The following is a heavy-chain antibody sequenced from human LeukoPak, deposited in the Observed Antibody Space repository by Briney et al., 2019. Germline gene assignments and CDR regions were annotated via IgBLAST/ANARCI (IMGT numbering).Heavy chain of an antibody. J-gene: IGHJ6*03. V-gene: IGHV4-34*01. D-gene: IGHD3-10*01. Sequence: SETLSLTCAVYGGSFSGYYWSWIRQPPGKGLEWIGEINHSGSTNYNPSLKSRVTISVDTSKNQFSLKLSSVTAADTAVYYCARGHVRYYYGSGSYYNRPRAPLYYYYYMDVWGKGTTVTVSS. CDR3: ARGHVRYYYGSGSYYNRPRAPLYYYYYMDV. CDR1: GGSFSGYY. CDR2: INHSGST.